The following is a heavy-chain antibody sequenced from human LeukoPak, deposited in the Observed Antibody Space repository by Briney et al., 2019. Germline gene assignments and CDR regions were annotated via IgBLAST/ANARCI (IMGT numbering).Heavy chain of an antibody. V-gene: IGHV1-18*01. CDR2: ISAYNGNT. Sequence: GAXVKVXXXAXGYTFTSYGISWVRQAPGQGLEWMGWISAYNGNTNYAQKLQGRVTMTTDTSTSTAYMELRSLRSDDTAVYYCARVGTSGYYSDYWGQGTLVTVSS. CDR1: GYTFTSYG. J-gene: IGHJ4*02. D-gene: IGHD3-22*01. CDR3: ARVGTSGYYSDY.